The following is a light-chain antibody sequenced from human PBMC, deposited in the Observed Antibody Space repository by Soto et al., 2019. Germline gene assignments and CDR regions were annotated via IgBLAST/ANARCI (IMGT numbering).Light chain of an antibody. CDR1: QNINNW. Sequence: DIQMTQSPPTLSASVGDRVTITCRASQNINNWLAWYQQKPGKAPKLLIYKASSLESGVPSRFSGSGSGTEFTLTISGLQPDDFATYVCQQYDSYWAFGQGTKVEFK. J-gene: IGKJ1*01. CDR3: QQYDSYWA. CDR2: KAS. V-gene: IGKV1-5*03.